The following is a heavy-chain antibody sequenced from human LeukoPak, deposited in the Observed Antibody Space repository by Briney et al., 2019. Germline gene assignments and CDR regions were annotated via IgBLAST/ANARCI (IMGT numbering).Heavy chain of an antibody. CDR3: ARSYLRYFDWLPTNDAFDI. Sequence: GASVKVSCKASGYTFTGYYMHWVRQAPGQGLEWMGWINPNSGGTNYAQKFQGRVTMTRDTSISTAYRELSRLRSDDTAVYYCARSYLRYFDWLPTNDAFDIWGQGTMVTVSS. V-gene: IGHV1-2*02. J-gene: IGHJ3*02. CDR2: INPNSGGT. D-gene: IGHD3-9*01. CDR1: GYTFTGYY.